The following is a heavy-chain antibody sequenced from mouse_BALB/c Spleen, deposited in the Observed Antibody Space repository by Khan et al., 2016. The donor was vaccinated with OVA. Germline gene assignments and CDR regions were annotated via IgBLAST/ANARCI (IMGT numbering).Heavy chain of an antibody. CDR1: GYNIKDIY. J-gene: IGHJ2*01. CDR3: RISTINA. V-gene: IGHV14-3*02. CDR2: TDPANGNT. Sequence: EVQLLESGAELVKPAASLKLSCTASGYNIKDIYIHWVKQRPEKGLERIRRTDPANGNTKYDPKFQGKATITADTSSNTAYLQLSSLTSEDTAVYYCRISTINAWGQGTTLTVSS.